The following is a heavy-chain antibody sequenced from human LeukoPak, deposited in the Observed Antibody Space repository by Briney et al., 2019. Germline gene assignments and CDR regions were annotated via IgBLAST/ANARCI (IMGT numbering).Heavy chain of an antibody. V-gene: IGHV4-59*08. J-gene: IGHJ3*02. CDR1: GGSISGYF. CDR2: LYYSGST. Sequence: SETLSLTCTVSGGSISGYFWSWIRQPPGKGLELIGYLYYSGSTNYNPSLKSRVTVSVDTSKDQFSLRLSSVTAADTAVYYCARLLAVAGGDAFDIWGQGKMVTVSS. CDR3: ARLLAVAGGDAFDI. D-gene: IGHD6-19*01.